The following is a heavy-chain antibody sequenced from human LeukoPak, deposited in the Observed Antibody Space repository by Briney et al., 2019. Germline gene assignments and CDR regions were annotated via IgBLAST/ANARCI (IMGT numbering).Heavy chain of an antibody. V-gene: IGHV3-23*01. D-gene: IGHD5-18*01. J-gene: IGHJ4*02. CDR1: GFTFSSYG. CDR3: ANSISGGYSYGFRY. CDR2: ISGSGGCT. Sequence: GGSLRLSCAASGFTFSSYGMSWVRQAPGKGLEWVSAISGSGGCTYYADSVKGRFTISRDNSKNTLYLQMNSLRAEDTAVYYCANSISGGYSYGFRYWGQGTLVTVSS.